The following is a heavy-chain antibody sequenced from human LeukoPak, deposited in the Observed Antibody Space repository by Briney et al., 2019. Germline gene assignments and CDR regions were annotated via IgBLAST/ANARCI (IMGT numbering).Heavy chain of an antibody. J-gene: IGHJ4*02. V-gene: IGHV1-46*01. CDR2: INPSGGST. D-gene: IGHD3-22*01. CDR3: AREGGYYDSSGNSLDY. CDR1: GYTFTGYY. Sequence: GASVKVSCKASGYTFTGYYMHWVRQAPGQGLEWMGRINPSGGSTSYAQKFQGRVTMTRDTSTSTVYMELSSLRSEDTAVYYCAREGGYYDSSGNSLDYWGQGTLVTVSS.